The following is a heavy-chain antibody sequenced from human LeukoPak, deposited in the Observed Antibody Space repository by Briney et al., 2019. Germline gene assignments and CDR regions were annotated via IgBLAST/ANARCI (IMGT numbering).Heavy chain of an antibody. V-gene: IGHV3-23*01. CDR2: IRGSGDRT. Sequence: GGSLRLSCAASGLTFSSYAMSWVRQAPGKGLEWVSAIRGSGDRTHYADSVKGRFTIPRDNSKNTLYLQMNSLRAEDTAVYYCAKDSKIVGATFRSYHYMDVWGKGTAVTVSS. CDR3: AKDSKIVGATFRSYHYMDV. CDR1: GLTFSSYA. J-gene: IGHJ6*03. D-gene: IGHD1-26*01.